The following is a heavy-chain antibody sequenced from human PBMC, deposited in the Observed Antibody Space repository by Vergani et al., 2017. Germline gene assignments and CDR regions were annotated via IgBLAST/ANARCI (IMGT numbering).Heavy chain of an antibody. CDR1: GFTFSDYY. CDR2: ISSSGSTI. Sequence: QVQLVESGGGLVKPGGSLRLSCAASGFTFSDYYMSWIRQAPGKGLEWVSYISSSGSTIYSADSVKGRFTISRDHAKNSLYLQMNSLRAEDTALYYCARAGGYCSGCSCHDQTDPWGQGTLVTVSS. CDR3: ARAGGYCSGCSCHDQTDP. V-gene: IGHV3-11*01. J-gene: IGHJ5*02. D-gene: IGHD2-15*01.